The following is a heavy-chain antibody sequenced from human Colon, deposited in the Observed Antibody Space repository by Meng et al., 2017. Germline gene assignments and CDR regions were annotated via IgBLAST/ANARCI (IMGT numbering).Heavy chain of an antibody. Sequence: SETLSLTCTVSGGSIMTTDWRSLVRQPPGKGLEWIGEVYHTGGTNYNPSLKGRITMSVDKSKNQFSLNLNSVTAADPAVYFCTRSLPVVAGIEHWGQGTLVTVSS. J-gene: IGHJ1*01. CDR3: TRSLPVVAGIEH. D-gene: IGHD6-19*01. CDR1: GGSIMTTDW. V-gene: IGHV4-4*02. CDR2: VYHTGGT.